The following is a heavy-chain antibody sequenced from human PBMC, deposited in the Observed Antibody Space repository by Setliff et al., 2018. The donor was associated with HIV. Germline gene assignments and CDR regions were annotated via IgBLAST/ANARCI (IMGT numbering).Heavy chain of an antibody. CDR1: GYTFTSYY. V-gene: IGHV1-69*05. J-gene: IGHJ4*02. CDR3: TKDHLSGWASDC. CDR2: IIPIFGTA. D-gene: IGHD6-19*01. Sequence: SVKVSCKASGYTFTSYYMHWVRQAPGQGLEWMGGIIPIFGTANYAQKFQGRVTITTDESTSTAYMELSSLRSEDTAMYYCTKDHLSGWASDCWGQGTLVTVSS.